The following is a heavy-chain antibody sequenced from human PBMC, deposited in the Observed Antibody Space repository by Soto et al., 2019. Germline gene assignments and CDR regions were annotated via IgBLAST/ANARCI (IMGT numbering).Heavy chain of an antibody. CDR1: GFTFSSYG. CDR2: ISYDGSNK. V-gene: IGHV3-30*03. Sequence: GGSLRLSCAASGFTFSSYGMHWVRQAPGKELEWVAVISYDGSNKYYADSVKGRFTISRDNSKNTLYLQMNSLRAEDTAVYYCAREGYSYGYYYYYYMDVWGKGTTVTVSS. D-gene: IGHD5-18*01. CDR3: AREGYSYGYYYYYYMDV. J-gene: IGHJ6*03.